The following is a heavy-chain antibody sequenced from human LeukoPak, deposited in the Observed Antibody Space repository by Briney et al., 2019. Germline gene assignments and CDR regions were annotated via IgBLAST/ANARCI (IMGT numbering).Heavy chain of an antibody. CDR3: ARREWLRHERTGYYAFDA. D-gene: IGHD1-26*01. CDR2: INEDGSEA. CDR1: GFTFSRFW. J-gene: IGHJ5*02. Sequence: PGGSLRLSCAASGFTFSRFWMSWVRQAPDKGLEWVANINEDGSEAYYADSVKGRFTISRDNPKNSVSLQMNSLRAEDTALYYCARREWLRHERTGYYAFDAWGQGTLVTVSS. V-gene: IGHV3-7*01.